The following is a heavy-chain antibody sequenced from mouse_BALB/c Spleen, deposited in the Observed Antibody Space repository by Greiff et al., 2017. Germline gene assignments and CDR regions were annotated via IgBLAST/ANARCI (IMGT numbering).Heavy chain of an antibody. J-gene: IGHJ3*01. D-gene: IGHD2-4*01. CDR1: GYTFTSYW. CDR2: IYPGSGST. V-gene: IGHV1S22*01. Sequence: LQQPGSELVRPGASVKLSCKASGYTFTSYWMHWVKQRHGQGLEWIGNIYPGSGSTNYDEKFKSKGTLTVDTSSSTAYMHLSSLTSEDSAVYYCADDYDTFAYWGQGTLVTVSA. CDR3: ADDYDTFAY.